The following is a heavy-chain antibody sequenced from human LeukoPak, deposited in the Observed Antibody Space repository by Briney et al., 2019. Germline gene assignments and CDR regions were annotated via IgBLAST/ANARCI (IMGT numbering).Heavy chain of an antibody. CDR1: GGSFSGYY. Sequence: SETLSLTCAVYGGSFSGYYWSWIRQPPGKGLEWIGEINHSGSTNYNPSLKSRVTISVDTSKNQFSLKLSSVTAADTAVYYCASERDRHFDWFNGSFGENWFDPWGQGTLVTVSS. D-gene: IGHD3-9*01. J-gene: IGHJ5*02. CDR3: ASERDRHFDWFNGSFGENWFDP. CDR2: INHSGST. V-gene: IGHV4-34*01.